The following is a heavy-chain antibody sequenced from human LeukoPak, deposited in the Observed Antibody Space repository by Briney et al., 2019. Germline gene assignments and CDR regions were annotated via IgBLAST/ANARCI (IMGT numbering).Heavy chain of an antibody. J-gene: IGHJ4*02. D-gene: IGHD1-26*01. Sequence: SETLSLTCTVSGGSISSSSYYWGWIRQPPGKGLEWIGSIYYSGSTYYNPSLKSRVTISVDTSKNQFSLKLSSVTAADTAVYYCARDSGSYAYYFDYWGQGTLVTVSS. CDR3: ARDSGSYAYYFDY. V-gene: IGHV4-39*02. CDR2: IYYSGST. CDR1: GGSISSSSYY.